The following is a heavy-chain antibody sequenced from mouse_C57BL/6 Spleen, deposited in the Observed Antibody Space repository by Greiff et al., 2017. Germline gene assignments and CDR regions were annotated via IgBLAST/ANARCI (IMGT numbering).Heavy chain of an antibody. V-gene: IGHV5-9*01. CDR3: ARDWEGVFFDY. J-gene: IGHJ2*01. D-gene: IGHD4-1*01. Sequence: EVMLVESGGGLVKPGGSLKLSCAASGFTFSSYTMSWVRQTPEKRLEWVATISGGGGNTYYPDSVKGRFTISRDNAKNTLYLQMSSLRSEDTALYYCARDWEGVFFDYWGQGTTLTVSS. CDR1: GFTFSSYT. CDR2: ISGGGGNT.